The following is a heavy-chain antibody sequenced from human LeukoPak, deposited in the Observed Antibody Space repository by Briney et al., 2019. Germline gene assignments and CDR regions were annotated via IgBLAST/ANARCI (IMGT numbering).Heavy chain of an antibody. CDR2: INPSGGST. D-gene: IGHD6-13*01. CDR3: ARESAAGGVSDY. Sequence: ASVKVSCKASGYTFTSYYMHWVRQAPGQGLEWMGIINPSGGSTSYAQKFQGRVTMTRDMSTSTVYMELSSLRSEDTAVYYCARESAAGGVSDYWGQGTLVTVSS. J-gene: IGHJ4*02. CDR1: GYTFTSYY. V-gene: IGHV1-46*01.